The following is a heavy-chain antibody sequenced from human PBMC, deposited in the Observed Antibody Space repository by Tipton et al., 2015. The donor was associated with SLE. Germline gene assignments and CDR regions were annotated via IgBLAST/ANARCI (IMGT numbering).Heavy chain of an antibody. CDR2: INPNSGGT. CDR1: GYTFTSFG. D-gene: IGHD6-6*01. V-gene: IGHV1-2*02. CDR3: AREEYSSSSNY. J-gene: IGHJ4*02. Sequence: QLVQSGAEVRKPGASVKVSCKASGYTFTSFGISWVRQAPGQGLEWMGWINPNSGGTNYAQKFQGRVTMTRDTSISTAYMELSRLRSDDTAVYYCAREEYSSSSNYWGQGTLVTVSS.